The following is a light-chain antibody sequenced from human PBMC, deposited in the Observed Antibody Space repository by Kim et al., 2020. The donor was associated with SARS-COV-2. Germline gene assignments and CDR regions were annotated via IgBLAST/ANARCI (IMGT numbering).Light chain of an antibody. CDR1: RSVSSNY. CDR2: GAS. J-gene: IGKJ5*01. Sequence: PGGRATLSCRASRSVSSNYLAWYQQKPGQAPRLLISGASKRATGIPDRFTGSGSGTDFTLTINTLEPEDFAVYYCQQYSSSPRITFGQGTRLEIK. CDR3: QQYSSSPRIT. V-gene: IGKV3-20*01.